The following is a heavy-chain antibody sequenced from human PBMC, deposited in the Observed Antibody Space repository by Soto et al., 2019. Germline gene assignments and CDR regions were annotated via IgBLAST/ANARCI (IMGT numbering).Heavy chain of an antibody. V-gene: IGHV1-69*12. CDR1: GGTFSSYA. CDR2: IIPIFGTP. D-gene: IGHD3-3*02. Sequence: QVQLVQSGAEVKQPGSSVKVSCKASGGTFSSYAISWVRQAPGQGLEWMGGIIPIFGTPNYAQKFQGRVTMTADEATRTAYMELSSLTSEATAVKCCTISRSDYYSYGMDVWGQGTTVSVSS. J-gene: IGHJ6*02. CDR3: TISRSDYYSYGMDV.